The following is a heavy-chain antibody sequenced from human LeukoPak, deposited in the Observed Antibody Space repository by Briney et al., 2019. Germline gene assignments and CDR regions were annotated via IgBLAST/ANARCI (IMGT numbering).Heavy chain of an antibody. V-gene: IGHV1-3*01. J-gene: IGHJ5*02. CDR1: GYTFTSYA. Sequence: GASVKVSCKASGYTFTSYAMHWVRQAPGQRLEWMGWINAGNGNTKYSQKFQGRVTITRDTSASTAYMELSSLRSEDTAVYYCARNAGEYCSSTSCYVNWFDPWGQGTLVTVSS. CDR2: INAGNGNT. D-gene: IGHD2-2*01. CDR3: ARNAGEYCSSTSCYVNWFDP.